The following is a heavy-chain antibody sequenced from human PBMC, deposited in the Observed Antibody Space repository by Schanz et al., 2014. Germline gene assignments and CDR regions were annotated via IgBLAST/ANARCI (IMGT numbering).Heavy chain of an antibody. D-gene: IGHD1-20*01. CDR1: GYIFGSHG. CDR2: INAHTGNT. J-gene: IGHJ3*02. CDR3: ARVRIATYPYNSPGAVDM. V-gene: IGHV1-18*01. Sequence: QLMQSGSEVRKPGASVKVSCKASGYIFGSHGMTWVRQAPGQGPELMGWINAHTGNTQYAQKFQGRVNMTRDTVTTTVHLELTRLRTDDTAIYYCARVRIATYPYNSPGAVDMWGQGTRV.